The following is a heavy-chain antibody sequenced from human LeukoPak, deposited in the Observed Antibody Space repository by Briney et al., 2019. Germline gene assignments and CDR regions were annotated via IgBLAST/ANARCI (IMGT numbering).Heavy chain of an antibody. V-gene: IGHV1-2*02. J-gene: IGHJ4*02. CDR3: ARDGYSGYDPFDY. CDR2: INPNSGGT. Sequence: ASVKVSCMASGYTFTGYYMHWVRQALGQGLEWMGWINPNSGGTNYAQKFQGRVTMTRDTSISTAYMELSRLRSDDTAVYYCARDGYSGYDPFDYWGQGTLVTVSS. D-gene: IGHD5-12*01. CDR1: GYTFTGYY.